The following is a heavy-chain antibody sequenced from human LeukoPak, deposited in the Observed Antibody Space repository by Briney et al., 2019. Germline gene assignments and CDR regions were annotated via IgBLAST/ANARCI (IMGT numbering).Heavy chain of an antibody. D-gene: IGHD6-13*01. CDR1: GFTFSSYA. J-gene: IGHJ4*02. V-gene: IGHV3-30-3*01. CDR3: ARAREVYSSSWTTPEY. Sequence: TGGSLRLSCAASGFTFSSYAMHWVRQAPGKGLEWVAVISYDGSNKYYADSVKGRFTISRDNSKNTLYLQMNSLRAEDTAVYYCARAREVYSSSWTTPEYWGQGTLVTVSS. CDR2: ISYDGSNK.